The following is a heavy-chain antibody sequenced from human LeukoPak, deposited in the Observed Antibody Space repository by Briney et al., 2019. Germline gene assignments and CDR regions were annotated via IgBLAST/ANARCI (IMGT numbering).Heavy chain of an antibody. D-gene: IGHD2-15*01. J-gene: IGHJ4*02. V-gene: IGHV3-7*01. CDR2: IKHDGSEK. CDR3: ARTETDVVVVVAALSY. CDR1: GFTFTNYW. Sequence: PGGSLRLSCAASGFTFTNYWMTWVRQAPGKGLEWVASIKHDGSEKYYVDSLKGRFTISRDNAKNSLYLQMNSLRAEDTAVYYCARTETDVVVVVAALSYWGQGTLVTASS.